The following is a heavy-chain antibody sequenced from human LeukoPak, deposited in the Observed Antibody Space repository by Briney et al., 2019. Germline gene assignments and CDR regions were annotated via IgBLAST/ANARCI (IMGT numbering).Heavy chain of an antibody. Sequence: GGSLRLSXAASGFTFTTFWMSWVSQAPGKGLEWVANIKQDGSERYNVDSVKGRFTISRDNAKNSLYLQMNSLRAEDTGVYYCAGSGWQVYLDYWGQGALVTVSS. D-gene: IGHD6-19*01. CDR3: AGSGWQVYLDY. V-gene: IGHV3-7*01. CDR2: IKQDGSER. J-gene: IGHJ4*02. CDR1: GFTFTTFW.